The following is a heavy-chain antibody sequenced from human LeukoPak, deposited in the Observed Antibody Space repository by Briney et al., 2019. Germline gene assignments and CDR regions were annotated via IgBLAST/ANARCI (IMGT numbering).Heavy chain of an antibody. CDR1: GFTFSSYA. Sequence: GGSLRLSCAASGFTFSSYAMHWVRQAPGEGLESVSAVSSNGGNTYYANSVKGRFTISRDNSKNALYLQMGSLRAEDMAVYYCARWVEGTTYFDYWGQGTLVTVSS. J-gene: IGHJ4*01. CDR2: VSSNGGNT. D-gene: IGHD1-1*01. V-gene: IGHV3-64*01. CDR3: ARWVEGTTYFDY.